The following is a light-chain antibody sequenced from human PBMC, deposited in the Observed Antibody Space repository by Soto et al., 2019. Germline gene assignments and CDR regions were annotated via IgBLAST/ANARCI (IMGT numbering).Light chain of an antibody. CDR3: QSYDSSLSGYV. Sequence: SVLTQTPSVSGAPGQRVTISCTGSSSNIGAGYDVHWYQQLPGTAPKLLIYANSIRPSGVPDRFSGSKSGTSASLAITGLQAEDEADYYCQSYDSSLSGYVFGTGTKVTVL. V-gene: IGLV1-40*01. CDR1: SSNIGAGYD. CDR2: ANS. J-gene: IGLJ1*01.